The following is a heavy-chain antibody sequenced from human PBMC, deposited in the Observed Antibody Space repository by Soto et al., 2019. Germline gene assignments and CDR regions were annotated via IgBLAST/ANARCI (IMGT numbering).Heavy chain of an antibody. CDR3: ASTSDYYGSGSYYYNWFDP. V-gene: IGHV1-3*01. Sequence: QVQLVQSGAEVKKPGSSVKVSCKASGGTFSSYAISWVRQAPGQGLEWMGGINAGNGNTKYSQKFQGRVTITRDTSASTAYMELSSLRSEDTAVYYCASTSDYYGSGSYYYNWFDPWGQGTLVTVSS. CDR2: INAGNGNT. D-gene: IGHD3-10*01. J-gene: IGHJ5*02. CDR1: GGTFSSYA.